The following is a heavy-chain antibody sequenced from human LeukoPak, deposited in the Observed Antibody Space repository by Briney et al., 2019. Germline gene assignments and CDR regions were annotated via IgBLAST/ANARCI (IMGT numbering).Heavy chain of an antibody. Sequence: GGSLRLSCAASGFTFSTYAMNWVRQAPGKGLEWVSGISGSGGNTYYEDSVNGRLTISRDNSKNTLSLQMNSLRAEDTAIYYCAKDRYFVISAYYSGGIDYWGQGTLVTVST. CDR3: AKDRYFVISAYYSGGIDY. D-gene: IGHD3-22*01. CDR1: GFTFSTYA. J-gene: IGHJ4*02. CDR2: ISGSGGNT. V-gene: IGHV3-23*01.